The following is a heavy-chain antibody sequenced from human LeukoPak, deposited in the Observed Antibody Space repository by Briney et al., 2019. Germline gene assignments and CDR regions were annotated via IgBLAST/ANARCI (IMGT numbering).Heavy chain of an antibody. CDR1: GGSIKTYY. CDR2: IHYSGST. Sequence: KSSDPLSLTCSVSGGSIKTYYWTWIRQPPGKGLEWMGYIHYSGSTDSNPSLMGRVTISLDTSKSQFSLELRSVTAADTAVYYCVRDQSEFDSWGQGTVVTVSS. V-gene: IGHV4-59*01. J-gene: IGHJ4*02. CDR3: VRDQSEFDS.